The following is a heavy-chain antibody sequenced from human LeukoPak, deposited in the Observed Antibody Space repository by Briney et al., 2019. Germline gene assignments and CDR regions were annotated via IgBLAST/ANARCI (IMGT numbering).Heavy chain of an antibody. D-gene: IGHD3-22*01. V-gene: IGHV1-69*13. CDR2: IIPIFGTA. CDR3: ARGLRSGSGYYSDAFDI. J-gene: IGHJ3*02. Sequence: EASVTVSYKASGGTFNNYAISWVRQAPGPGLEWMGGIIPIFGTANYAQKFQGRVTITADESTSTAYMELSSLRSEDTAVYYCARGLRSGSGYYSDAFDIWGQGTMVTVSS. CDR1: GGTFNNYA.